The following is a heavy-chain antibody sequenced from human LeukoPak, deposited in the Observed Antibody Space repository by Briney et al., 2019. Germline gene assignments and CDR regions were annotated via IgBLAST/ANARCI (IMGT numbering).Heavy chain of an antibody. CDR2: IKQDGSEK. V-gene: IGHV3-7*01. J-gene: IGHJ4*02. CDR1: GFSFSNYW. CDR3: ARESGGGYSYEDY. D-gene: IGHD5-18*01. Sequence: PGGSLRLSCSASGFSFSNYWMTWVRQAPGKGLELVANIKQDGSEKYYVDSVRGRFTISRDNAKKSLYLQMNSLRAEDTAVYYCARESGGGYSYEDYWGQGALVTVSS.